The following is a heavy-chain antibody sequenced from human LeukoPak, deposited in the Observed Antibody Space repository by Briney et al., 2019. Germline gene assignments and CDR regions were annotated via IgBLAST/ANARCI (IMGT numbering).Heavy chain of an antibody. Sequence: PGGSLRLSCAASGFTFSDYDMHWVRQVTGKGLEWVSAVNIAHNPLYAASVRGRFTISRENAKNSFYLQMNNLRAEDTAVYYCAREPPIEGYWYFDLWGRGTLVTVSS. CDR1: GFTFSDYD. J-gene: IGHJ2*01. CDR2: VNIAHNP. D-gene: IGHD2-21*01. V-gene: IGHV3-13*05. CDR3: AREPPIEGYWYFDL.